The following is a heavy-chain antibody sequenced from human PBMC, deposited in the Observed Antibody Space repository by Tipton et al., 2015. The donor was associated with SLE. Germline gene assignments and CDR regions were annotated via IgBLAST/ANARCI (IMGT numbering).Heavy chain of an antibody. D-gene: IGHD3-22*01. V-gene: IGHV4-59*12. CDR2: VHSSGST. CDR1: GGSISSYY. J-gene: IGHJ4*02. CDR3: ASKYFYDSDGFRY. Sequence: LRLSCTVSGGSISSYYWSWIRQPPGKRLEWIGHVHSSGSTHYNPSLKSRVSLSVDTSKNQFSLKLSSVTAADTAVYYCASKYFYDSDGFRYWGQGTLVTVSS.